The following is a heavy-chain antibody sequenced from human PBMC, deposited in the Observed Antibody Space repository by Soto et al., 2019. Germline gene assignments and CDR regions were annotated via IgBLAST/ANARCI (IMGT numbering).Heavy chain of an antibody. CDR2: ISRGGSSI. D-gene: IGHD6-19*01. Sequence: EPQLVESGGGLVQPVGSLRLSCAASGFTFSFYTMNWVRQTPGKGLEWLAYISRGGSSIYYADSVKGRFTVSRDNANNSLSLQLNSLRREDTAVYYCVREGGDLRGSGVFDYWGQGTLVTVSS. CDR1: GFTFSFYT. V-gene: IGHV3-48*01. CDR3: VREGGDLRGSGVFDY. J-gene: IGHJ4*02.